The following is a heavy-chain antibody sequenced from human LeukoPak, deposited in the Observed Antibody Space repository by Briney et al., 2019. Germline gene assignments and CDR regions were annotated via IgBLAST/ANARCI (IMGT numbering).Heavy chain of an antibody. CDR2: IKQDGSEK. CDR1: GFTFSSYW. J-gene: IGHJ6*03. V-gene: IGHV3-7*01. D-gene: IGHD5-24*01. Sequence: GGSLRLSCAASGFTFSSYWMSWVRQAPGKGLEWVANIKQDGSEKYYVDSVKGRFTIARDNAKNSLYLQMNSLRAEDTAVYYCARGRDGYNYYYYYYMDVWGKGTTVTVSS. CDR3: ARGRDGYNYYYYYYMDV.